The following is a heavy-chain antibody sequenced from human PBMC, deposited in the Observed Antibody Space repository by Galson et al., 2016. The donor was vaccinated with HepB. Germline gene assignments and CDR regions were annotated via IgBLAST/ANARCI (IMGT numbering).Heavy chain of an antibody. D-gene: IGHD3-10*01. CDR1: DDSINNYY. CDR3: ARDRVRGDKYYFHYGMDV. CDR2: VYSTGST. J-gene: IGHJ6*01. V-gene: IGHV4-59*01. Sequence: ETLSLTCSVPDDSINNYYWTWVRQPLGGGLEWIGYVYSTGSTSYNPSLRSRVTISLDKSKNQFSLKLTSVTAADAAIYYCARDRVRGDKYYFHYGMDVWGQGTTVTVSS.